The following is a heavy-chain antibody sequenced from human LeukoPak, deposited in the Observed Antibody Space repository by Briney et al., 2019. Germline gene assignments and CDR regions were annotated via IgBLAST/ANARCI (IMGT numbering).Heavy chain of an antibody. J-gene: IGHJ5*02. CDR3: ARDNAWFDP. V-gene: IGHV4-59*01. Sequence: ASETLSLTCTVSGGSISSYYWSWIRQPPGKGLEWIGYIYYSGSTNYNPSLKSRVTISVDTSKNQFSLKLSSVTAADTAVYYCARDNAWFDPWGQGTLVTVSS. CDR2: IYYSGST. CDR1: GGSISSYY.